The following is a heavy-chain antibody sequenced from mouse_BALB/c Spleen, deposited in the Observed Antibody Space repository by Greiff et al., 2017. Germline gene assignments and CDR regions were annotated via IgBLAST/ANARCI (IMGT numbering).Heavy chain of an antibody. J-gene: IGHJ4*01. CDR3: ARRGSGSYYAMDY. Sequence: EVQLVESGGGLVQPGGSRKLSCAASGFTFSSFGMHWVRQAPEKGLEWVAYISSGSSTIYYADTVKGRFTISRDNPKNTLFLQMTSLRSEDTAMYYCARRGSGSYYAMDYWGQGTSVTVSS. V-gene: IGHV5-17*02. CDR2: ISSGSSTI. D-gene: IGHD1-1*01. CDR1: GFTFSSFG.